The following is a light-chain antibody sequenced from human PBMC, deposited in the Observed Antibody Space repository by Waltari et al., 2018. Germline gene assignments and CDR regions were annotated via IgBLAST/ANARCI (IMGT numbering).Light chain of an antibody. CDR1: QDITSY. CDR2: DAS. CDR3: QQYDNRPGT. J-gene: IGKJ4*01. Sequence: DIQMTQSPSSLSASALDIVTITCQASQDITSYLNWYRQKPGKAPQLLIYDASNLETGVPSRFSGSGSGTDFTFTISSLQPEDVATYYCQQYDNRPGTFGGGTKVEIK. V-gene: IGKV1-33*01.